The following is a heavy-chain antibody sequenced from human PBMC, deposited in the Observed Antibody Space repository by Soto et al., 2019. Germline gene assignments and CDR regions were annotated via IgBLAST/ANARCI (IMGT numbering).Heavy chain of an antibody. CDR3: AKDIRFDIAVAGTYFQH. CDR2: ISWNSGSI. J-gene: IGHJ1*01. D-gene: IGHD6-19*01. CDR1: GFTFDDYA. Sequence: GGSLRLSCAASGFTFDDYAMHWVRQAPGKGLEWVSGISWNSGSIGYADSVKGRFTISRDNAKNSLYLQMNSLRAEDTALYYCAKDIRFDIAVAGTYFQHWGQGTLVTVSS. V-gene: IGHV3-9*01.